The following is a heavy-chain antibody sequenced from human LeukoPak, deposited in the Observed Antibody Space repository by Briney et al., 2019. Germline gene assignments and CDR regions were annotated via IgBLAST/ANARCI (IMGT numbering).Heavy chain of an antibody. Sequence: GGSLRLSCAATGFSFKDYGMHWVRQAPGKGLEWVSSISSSSSYIYYADSVKGRFTISRDNAKNSLYLQMNSLRAEDTAVYYCASGSYYPRGDYWGQGTLVTVSS. CDR3: ASGSYYPRGDY. CDR2: ISSSSSYI. V-gene: IGHV3-21*01. CDR1: GFSFKDYG. D-gene: IGHD1-26*01. J-gene: IGHJ4*02.